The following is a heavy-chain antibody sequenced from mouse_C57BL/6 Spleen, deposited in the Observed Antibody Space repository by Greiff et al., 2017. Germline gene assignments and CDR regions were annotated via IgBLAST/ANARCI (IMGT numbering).Heavy chain of an antibody. J-gene: IGHJ2*01. Sequence: EVQLQESGPELVKPGASVKIPCKASGYTFTDYNMDWVKQSHGKSLEWIGDINPNNGGTIYNQKFKGKATLTVDKSSSTAYMELRSLTSEDTAVYYCARYDGNYEGFDYWGQGTTLTVSS. CDR1: GYTFTDYN. CDR3: ARYDGNYEGFDY. V-gene: IGHV1-18*01. D-gene: IGHD2-3*01. CDR2: INPNNGGT.